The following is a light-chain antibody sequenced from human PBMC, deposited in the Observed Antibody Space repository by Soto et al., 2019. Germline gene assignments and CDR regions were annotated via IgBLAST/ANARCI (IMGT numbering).Light chain of an antibody. Sequence: EIVLTQSPGTLSLSPGDRATLSCRASQTISSSRALARYQQKPGQAPRVLIYGASRRATGIPDRFSGSGSGTDFTLIISRLEPEDFAVYYCQQYDNSPLTFGGGTKVEIK. CDR1: QTISSSRA. J-gene: IGKJ4*01. CDR2: GAS. V-gene: IGKV3-20*01. CDR3: QQYDNSPLT.